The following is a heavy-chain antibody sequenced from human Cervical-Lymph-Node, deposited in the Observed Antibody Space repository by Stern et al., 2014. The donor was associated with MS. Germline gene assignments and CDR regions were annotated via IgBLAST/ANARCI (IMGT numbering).Heavy chain of an antibody. D-gene: IGHD2-8*02. CDR2: VYYSGAT. CDR1: GDSISSYTHY. J-gene: IGHJ4*02. Sequence: VQLLQSGPGLVKPSETLSLTCAVSGDSISSYTHYWAWIRQPPGKGLEWIGSVYYSGATYYNPSLKSPVTIPVDTSKNHFSRGLNSVTAADTAVYYCAKHACTGAACPFDLWGQGTLVTVSS. V-gene: IGHV4-39*01. CDR3: AKHACTGAACPFDL.